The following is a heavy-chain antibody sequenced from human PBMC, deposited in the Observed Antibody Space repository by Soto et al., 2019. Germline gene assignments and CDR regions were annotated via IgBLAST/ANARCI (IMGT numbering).Heavy chain of an antibody. Sequence: ASVKVSCKASGYTFTSYDIHWVRQAPGQRLEWMGWINAANGDTKYSPKFQGRVTITRDTSASTAYMELSSLRSEDTAVYYCVRRHVSATGIDWFDPWGQGTLVTVSS. CDR1: GYTFTSYD. CDR3: VRRHVSATGIDWFDP. V-gene: IGHV1-3*01. CDR2: INAANGDT. J-gene: IGHJ5*02. D-gene: IGHD6-13*01.